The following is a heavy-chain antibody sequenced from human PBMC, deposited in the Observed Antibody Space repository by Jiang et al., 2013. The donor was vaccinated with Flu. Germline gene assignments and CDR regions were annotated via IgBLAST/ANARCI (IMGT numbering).Heavy chain of an antibody. J-gene: IGHJ4*02. CDR2: INAGNGNT. CDR3: ARAIVGATIFDY. CDR1: GYTFTSYA. V-gene: IGHV1-3*01. D-gene: IGHD1-26*01. Sequence: SGAEVKKPGASVKVSCKASGYTFTSYAMHWVRQAPGQRLEWMGWINAGNGNTKYSQKFQGRVTITRDTSASTAYMELSSLRSEDTAVYYCARAIVGATIFDYWGQGTLVTVSS.